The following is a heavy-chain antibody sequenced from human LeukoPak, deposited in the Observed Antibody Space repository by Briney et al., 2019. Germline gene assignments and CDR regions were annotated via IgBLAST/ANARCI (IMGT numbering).Heavy chain of an antibody. CDR2: IYTSGST. D-gene: IGHD5-24*01. V-gene: IGHV4-61*02. J-gene: IGHJ2*01. CDR3: ASSEMATIWYFDL. Sequence: SQTLSLTYPVSGGSIRRGSYYWSWIRQPAGKGLEWIGRIYTSGSTNYNPSLKSRVTISVDTSKNQFSLKLSSVTAADTAVYYCASSEMATIWYFDLWGRGTLVTVSS. CDR1: GGSIRRGSYY.